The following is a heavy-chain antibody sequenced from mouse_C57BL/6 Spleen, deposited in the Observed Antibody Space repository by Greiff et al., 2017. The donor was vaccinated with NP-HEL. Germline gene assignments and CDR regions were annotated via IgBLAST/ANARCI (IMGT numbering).Heavy chain of an antibody. CDR2: ISYDGSN. J-gene: IGHJ3*01. D-gene: IGHD2-2*01. Sequence: VQLKESGPGLVKPSQSLSLTCSVTGYSITSGYYWNWIRQFPGNKLEWMGYISYDGSNNYNPSLKNRISITRDTSKNQFFLKLNSVTTEDTATYYCAREGGYDEFADWGQGTLVTVSA. CDR3: AREGGYDEFAD. CDR1: GYSITSGYY. V-gene: IGHV3-6*01.